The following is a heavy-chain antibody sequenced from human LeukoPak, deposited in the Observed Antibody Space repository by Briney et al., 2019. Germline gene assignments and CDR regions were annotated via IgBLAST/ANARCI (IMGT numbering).Heavy chain of an antibody. CDR1: GFTFSSYE. CDR3: ARGGLGRTLCGGDCYSR. V-gene: IGHV3-48*03. CDR2: ISSSGSTI. J-gene: IGHJ4*02. Sequence: GGSLRLSCAASGFTFSSYEMNWVRQAPGKGLEWVSYISSSGSTIYYADSVEGRFTISRDNAKNSLFLQMNSLRAEDTAPYYCARGGLGRTLCGGDCYSRWGQGTLVTVSS. D-gene: IGHD2-21*02.